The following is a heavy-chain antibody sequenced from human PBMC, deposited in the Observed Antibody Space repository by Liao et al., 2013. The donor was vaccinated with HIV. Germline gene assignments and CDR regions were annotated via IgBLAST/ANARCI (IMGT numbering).Heavy chain of an antibody. CDR2: INHGGTT. CDR3: ARGLPAIDH. V-gene: IGHV4-34*01. CDR1: GGSFSDYF. J-gene: IGHJ4*02. Sequence: QVQLQQWGAGPLKPSETLSLTCAVYGGSFSDYFWSWIRQPPGKGLEWIGEINHGGTTNYNPSLKSRVTISVDTSKNQFSLRLSSVTAADTAVYYCARGLPAIDHWGRGTLVTVSS.